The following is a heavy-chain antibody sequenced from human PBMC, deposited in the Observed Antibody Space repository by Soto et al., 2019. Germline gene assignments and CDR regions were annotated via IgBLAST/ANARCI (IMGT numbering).Heavy chain of an antibody. V-gene: IGHV3-30*18. CDR1: GFTFSSYG. Sequence: QVQLVESGGGVVQPGRSLRLSCAASGFTFSSYGMHWVRQAPGKGLEWVAVISYDGSNKYYADSVKGRFTIARDNSKNTLYMQMNSLRAEDTAGYYCAKDGNKDYYRSGAIDYWGQGTMVTVSS. D-gene: IGHD3-10*01. CDR2: ISYDGSNK. CDR3: AKDGNKDYYRSGAIDY. J-gene: IGHJ4*02.